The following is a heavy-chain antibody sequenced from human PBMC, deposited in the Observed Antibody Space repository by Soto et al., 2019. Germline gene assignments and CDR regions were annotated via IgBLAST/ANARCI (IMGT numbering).Heavy chain of an antibody. D-gene: IGHD6-19*01. CDR3: AGARGSAWSSYY. Sequence: SETLSLTCTVSGGSITDYYWSWIRQPPGKGLEWIGYMYYGGSSSYNPSLESRVTTSVDTSKNQFSLKLSSVTAADTAVYYCAGARGSAWSSYYWGQGTLVTVSS. CDR2: MYYGGSS. J-gene: IGHJ4*02. CDR1: GGSITDYY. V-gene: IGHV4-59*08.